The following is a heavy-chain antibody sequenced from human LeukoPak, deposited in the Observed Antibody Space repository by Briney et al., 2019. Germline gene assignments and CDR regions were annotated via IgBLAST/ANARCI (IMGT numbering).Heavy chain of an antibody. CDR1: GGSISSSSYY. V-gene: IGHV4-39*07. CDR2: FASGGSA. J-gene: IGHJ4*02. Sequence: SETLSLTCIVAGGSISSSSYYWAWIRQSPVKGREWIATFASGGSAYYNPSLTRRVPISNATSDNPSSLRLYSVTAADTAVYYCARKQTGTLYDVWGQGTQVTVSS. CDR3: ARKQTGTLYDV. D-gene: IGHD1-7*01.